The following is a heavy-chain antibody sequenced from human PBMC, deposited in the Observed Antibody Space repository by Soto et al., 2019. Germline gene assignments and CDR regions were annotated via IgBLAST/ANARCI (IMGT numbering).Heavy chain of an antibody. CDR2: ISHDGATT. V-gene: IGHV3-23*01. D-gene: IGHD2-15*01. J-gene: IGHJ4*02. Sequence: EVQLLESGGNLVQPGGSLRLSCVASGFTFSSYDMTWVRQAPGKGLEYLSGISHDGATTYYPDSVKGHFTISRDNSKNTVYLHLTSLRVDDTAVYYCAKRMSYYFDYWGQGTLVTVSS. CDR3: AKRMSYYFDY. CDR1: GFTFSSYD.